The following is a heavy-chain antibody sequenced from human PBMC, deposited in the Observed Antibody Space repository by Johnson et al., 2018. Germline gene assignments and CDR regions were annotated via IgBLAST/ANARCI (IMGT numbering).Heavy chain of an antibody. CDR3: ERALRDSSGFAQYYYYGMDV. D-gene: IGHD3-22*01. CDR1: GGTFSSYA. CDR2: IIPIFGTA. J-gene: IGHJ6*02. V-gene: IGHV1-69*01. Sequence: QVQLVESGAEVKKPGSSVKVSCKASGGTFSSYAISWVRQAPGQGLEWMGGIIPIFGTANYAQKFQGRVTITADESTSTAYMELSRLRSEDTAVYYCERALRDSSGFAQYYYYGMDVWGQGTTVTVSS.